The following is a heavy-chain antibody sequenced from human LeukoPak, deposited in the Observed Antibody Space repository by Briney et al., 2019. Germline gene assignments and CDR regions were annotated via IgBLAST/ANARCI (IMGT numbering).Heavy chain of an antibody. CDR2: INHSGST. J-gene: IGHJ5*02. Sequence: SETLSLTCTVSGDSISRSGFYWSWIRQPPGKGLEWIGEINHSGSTNYNPSLKSRVTISVDTSKNQFSLKLSSVTAADTAVYYCARGGLLWFGELLRWFDPWGQGTLVTVSS. CDR3: ARGGLLWFGELLRWFDP. V-gene: IGHV4-34*01. CDR1: GDSISRSGFY. D-gene: IGHD3-10*01.